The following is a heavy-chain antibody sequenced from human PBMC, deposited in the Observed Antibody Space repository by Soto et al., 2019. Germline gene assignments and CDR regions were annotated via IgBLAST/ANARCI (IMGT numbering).Heavy chain of an antibody. CDR1: GASLSRYY. V-gene: IGHV4-4*07. J-gene: IGHJ5*02. D-gene: IGHD1-26*01. CDR3: VRDGTKNLRDRFEP. Sequence: PSETLSLTCNVSGASLSRYYWSWIRQPPGKGLEWIGRIYATGDTDYNPSLKSRISMSVDMSKKQFSLTLRSVTAADTAIYYCVRDGTKNLRDRFEPWGRGRLVTXSS. CDR2: IYATGDT.